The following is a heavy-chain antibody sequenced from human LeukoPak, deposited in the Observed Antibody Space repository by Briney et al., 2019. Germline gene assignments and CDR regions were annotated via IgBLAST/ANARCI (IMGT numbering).Heavy chain of an antibody. CDR1: GFTFSSYS. J-gene: IGHJ4*02. V-gene: IGHV3-21*01. CDR3: AKTTVVVPYFDY. Sequence: GGSLRLSCAASGFTFSSYSMNWVRQAPGKGLEWVSSISSSSSYIYYADSVKGRFTISRDNAKNSLYLQMNSLRAEDTAVCYCAKTTVVVPYFDYWGQGTLVTVSS. D-gene: IGHD2-2*01. CDR2: ISSSSSYI.